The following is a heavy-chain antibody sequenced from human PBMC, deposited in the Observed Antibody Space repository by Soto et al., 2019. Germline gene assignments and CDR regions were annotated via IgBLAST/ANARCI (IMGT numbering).Heavy chain of an antibody. CDR2: INHSGST. V-gene: IGHV4-34*01. CDR3: ARASRVVAALRWGWFDP. CDR1: GGSFSGYY. Sequence: SETLSLTCAVYGGSFSGYYWSWIRQPPGKGLEWIGEINHSGSTNYNPSLKGRVTISVDTSKNQFSLKLSSVTAADTAVYYCARASRVVAALRWGWFDPWGQGTLVTVS. D-gene: IGHD2-15*01. J-gene: IGHJ5*02.